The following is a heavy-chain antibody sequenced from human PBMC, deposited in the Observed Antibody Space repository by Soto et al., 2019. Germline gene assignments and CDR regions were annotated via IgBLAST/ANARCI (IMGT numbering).Heavy chain of an antibody. V-gene: IGHV4-34*01. CDR2: INHSLST. CDR3: ARGTHEVVTCYYYYAVDV. J-gene: IGHJ6*02. CDR1: GGSFSGYY. D-gene: IGHD3-22*01. Sequence: PSETLSLTYAVYGGSFSGYYWSWIRQPPGKGRECIGEINHSLSTHYNPSLKSRVTISVDTSKHQFSLKLSYVTAAGQRVYLRARGTHEVVTCYYYYAVDVWGQGTPVTVSS.